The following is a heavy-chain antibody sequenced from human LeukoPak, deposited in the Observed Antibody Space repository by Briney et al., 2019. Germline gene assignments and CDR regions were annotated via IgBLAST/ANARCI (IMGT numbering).Heavy chain of an antibody. D-gene: IGHD3-3*01. Sequence: GGSLRLSCAASGFTFSSYEMNWVRQAPGKGLEWVSGITGSGGSTYYADSVKGRFTISRDNSKNTLYLQMNSLRAEDTAIYYCARDERLLSFLKWGQGTLVTVSS. V-gene: IGHV3-23*01. CDR2: ITGSGGST. CDR1: GFTFSSYE. J-gene: IGHJ4*02. CDR3: ARDERLLSFLK.